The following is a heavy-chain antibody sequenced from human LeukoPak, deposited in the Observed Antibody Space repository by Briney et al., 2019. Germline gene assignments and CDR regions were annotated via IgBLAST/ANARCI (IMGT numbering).Heavy chain of an antibody. J-gene: IGHJ4*02. Sequence: PSETLSLTCTVSGGSISSGDYYWSWIRQPPGKGLEWIGYIYYSGSTYYNPSLKSRVTISVDRSKNQFSLKLSSVTAADTAVYYCASQMAPVGFDYWGQGTLVTVSS. CDR1: GGSISSGDYY. CDR3: ASQMAPVGFDY. CDR2: IYYSGST. V-gene: IGHV4-30-4*01.